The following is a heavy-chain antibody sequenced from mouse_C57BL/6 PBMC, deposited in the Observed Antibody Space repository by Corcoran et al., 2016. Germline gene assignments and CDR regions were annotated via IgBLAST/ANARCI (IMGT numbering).Heavy chain of an antibody. Sequence: QIQLVQSGPELKKPGETVKISCKASGYTFTTYGMSWVKQAPGKGLKWMGWINTYSGVPTYADDFKGRFAFSLETSASTAYLQINNLKNEETATYFCARKTTVVAPYAMDYWGQGTSVTVSS. J-gene: IGHJ4*01. CDR2: INTYSGVP. CDR1: GYTFTTYG. D-gene: IGHD1-1*01. CDR3: ARKTTVVAPYAMDY. V-gene: IGHV9-3*01.